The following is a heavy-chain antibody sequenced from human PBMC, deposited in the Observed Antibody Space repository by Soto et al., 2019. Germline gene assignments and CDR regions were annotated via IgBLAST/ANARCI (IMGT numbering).Heavy chain of an antibody. CDR3: PTDSEAYSSSSQLDY. J-gene: IGHJ4*02. CDR1: GFTFSNAW. D-gene: IGHD6-6*01. CDR2: IKRTTDGGTT. Sequence: EVQLVESGGGLVKPGGSLRLSCAASGFTFSNAWMSWVRQAPGKGLEWVGRIKRTTDGGTTDYAAPVKGRFTISRDDSKNTLYLQMNSLKTEDTAVYYCPTDSEAYSSSSQLDYWGQEPLVTVSS. V-gene: IGHV3-15*01.